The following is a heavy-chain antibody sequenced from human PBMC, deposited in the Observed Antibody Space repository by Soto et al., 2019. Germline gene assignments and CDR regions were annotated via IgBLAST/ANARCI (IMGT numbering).Heavy chain of an antibody. Sequence: VSVKVSCKASGYTFTGYYMHWVRQAPGQGLEWMGWINPNSGDTNCAQKFQGWVTMTRDTSISTAYMELSRLRSDDTAIYYCATSRDATSGGLDYWGQGTLVTVSS. CDR1: GYTFTGYY. J-gene: IGHJ4*02. CDR2: INPNSGDT. D-gene: IGHD2-15*01. V-gene: IGHV1-2*04. CDR3: ATSRDATSGGLDY.